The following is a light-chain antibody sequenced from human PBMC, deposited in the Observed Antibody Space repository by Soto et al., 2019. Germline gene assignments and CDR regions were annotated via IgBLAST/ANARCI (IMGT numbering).Light chain of an antibody. V-gene: IGKV1-39*01. CDR2: AAS. J-gene: IGKJ2*02. CDR1: QSISTY. CDR3: QQSYSTPRT. Sequence: DIQMTQSPSSLSASVGDRVTITCRASQSISTYLNWYQQKVGKAPKLLIYAASSLQRGVPSRFSGSGSGTDFTLTISSLQPEEFATYYCQQSYSTPRTFVQGTKLEIK.